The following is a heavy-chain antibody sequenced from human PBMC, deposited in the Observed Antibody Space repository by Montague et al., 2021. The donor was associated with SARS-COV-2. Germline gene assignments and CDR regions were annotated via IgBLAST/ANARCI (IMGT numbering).Heavy chain of an antibody. CDR1: GFTFSRYV. J-gene: IGHJ4*02. V-gene: IGHV3-33*01. CDR3: ARENDWKFDFDF. CDR2: IRSDGSHI. Sequence: SLRLSCAASGFTFSRYVMHWFRQAPGKGLEWVSVIRSDGSHIYYVDSVRGRFTISRDNSNNILYLQMNSLKVDDTAVYYCARENDWKFDFDFWGQGTLVTVSS. D-gene: IGHD1-1*01.